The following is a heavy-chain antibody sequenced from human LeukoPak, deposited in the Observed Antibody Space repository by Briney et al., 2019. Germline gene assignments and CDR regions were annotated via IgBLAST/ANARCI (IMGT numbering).Heavy chain of an antibody. D-gene: IGHD5-24*01. J-gene: IGHJ4*02. CDR2: ISGSGGST. V-gene: IGHV3-23*01. CDR1: GFTFSSYA. CDR3: ASSVEMATISLDY. Sequence: GGSLRLSCAASGFTFSSYAMSWVRQTPGKGLEWVSAISGSGGSTYYADSVKGRFTISRDNAKNSLYLQMNSLRAEDTAVYYCASSVEMATISLDYWGQGTLVTV.